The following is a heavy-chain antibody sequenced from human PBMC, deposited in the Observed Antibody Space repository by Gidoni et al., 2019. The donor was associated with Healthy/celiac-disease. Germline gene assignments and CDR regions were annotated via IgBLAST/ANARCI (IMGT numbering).Heavy chain of an antibody. CDR3: ARADYYDSSGYRFFYYYYYGMDV. CDR1: GFTFSSYS. V-gene: IGHV3-48*02. CDR2: ISSSSSTI. J-gene: IGHJ6*02. Sequence: EVQLVESGGGLVQPGGSLRLSCAASGFTFSSYSMNWVRQAPGKGLEWVSYISSSSSTIYYADSVKGRFTISRDNAKNSLYLQMNSLRDEDTAVYYCARADYYDSSGYRFFYYYYYGMDVWGQGTTVTVSS. D-gene: IGHD3-22*01.